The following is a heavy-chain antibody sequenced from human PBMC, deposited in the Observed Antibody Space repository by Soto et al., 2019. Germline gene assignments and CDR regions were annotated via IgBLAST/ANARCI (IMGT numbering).Heavy chain of an antibody. V-gene: IGHV4-30-2*01. CDR3: ASGPPHSH. CDR1: GGSISSGGYS. CDR2: LYHSGST. J-gene: IGHJ4*02. D-gene: IGHD2-21*01. Sequence: QLKLQESGSGLVKPSQTLSLTCAVSGGSISSGGYSWRWIRQPPGKGLEWIGYLYHSGSTYYNPSLKSRVTISVDRSKNQFALKLSSVTAADTAVYYCASGPPHSHWGQGTLVTVSS.